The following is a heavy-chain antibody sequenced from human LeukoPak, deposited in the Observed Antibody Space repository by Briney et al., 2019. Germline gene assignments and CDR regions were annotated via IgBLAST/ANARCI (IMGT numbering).Heavy chain of an antibody. Sequence: GGSLRLSCAASGFTFSSYGMHWVRQAPGKGLEWVAVIWYDGSNKYYADSVKGRFTISRDNSKDTLYLQMNSLRAEDTAVYYCAKDRDGYNFPGYWGQGTLVTVS. CDR1: GFTFSSYG. CDR3: AKDRDGYNFPGY. J-gene: IGHJ4*02. CDR2: IWYDGSNK. D-gene: IGHD5-24*01. V-gene: IGHV3-33*06.